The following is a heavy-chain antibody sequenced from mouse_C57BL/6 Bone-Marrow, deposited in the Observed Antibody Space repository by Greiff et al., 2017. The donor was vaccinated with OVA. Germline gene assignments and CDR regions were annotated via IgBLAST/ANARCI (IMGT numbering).Heavy chain of an antibody. D-gene: IGHD1-1*01. J-gene: IGHJ2*01. CDR2: ISYSGST. CDR3: ARGRGRFDY. CDR1: GYSITSGYD. Sequence: EVRVVESGPGLVKPSQSLSLTCTVTGYSITSGYDWHWIRHFPGNKLEWMGYISYSGSTNYNPSLKSRISITHDTSKNHFFLKLNSVTTEDTATYCCARGRGRFDYWGQGTTLTVSS. V-gene: IGHV3-1*01.